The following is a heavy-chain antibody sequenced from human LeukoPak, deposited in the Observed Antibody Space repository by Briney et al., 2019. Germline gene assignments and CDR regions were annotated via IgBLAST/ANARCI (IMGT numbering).Heavy chain of an antibody. J-gene: IGHJ6*04. CDR2: INPHAGDT. CDR3: ARESQEGYYYDNSGMDV. Sequence: ASVKVSCKASGYTLTDYYIHWVRQAPGQGGEWVGWINPHAGDTHSVQKFQGRVDMTRGTSISTAYMELSRLGFHDTAVYYCARESQEGYYYDNSGMDVWGKGTTVTVSS. V-gene: IGHV1-2*02. CDR1: GYTLTDYY. D-gene: IGHD3-22*01.